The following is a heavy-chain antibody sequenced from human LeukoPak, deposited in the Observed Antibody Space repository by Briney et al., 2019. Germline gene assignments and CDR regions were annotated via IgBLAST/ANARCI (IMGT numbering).Heavy chain of an antibody. J-gene: IGHJ6*02. D-gene: IGHD6-13*01. CDR3: AKEGGSSSWYGAYYYYGMDV. CDR1: GFTFSSYS. Sequence: PGGSLRLSCAASGFTFSSYSINWVRQAPGKGLEWVAFIRYDGSNKYYADSVKGRFTISRDNSKNTLYLQMNSLRAEDTAVYYCAKEGGSSSWYGAYYYYGMDVWGQGTTVTVSS. CDR2: IRYDGSNK. V-gene: IGHV3-30*02.